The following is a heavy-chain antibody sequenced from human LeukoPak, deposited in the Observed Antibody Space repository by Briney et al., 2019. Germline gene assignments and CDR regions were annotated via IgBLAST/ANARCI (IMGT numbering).Heavy chain of an antibody. CDR1: GFTFSSYS. D-gene: IGHD1-20*01. J-gene: IGHJ5*02. CDR3: ARSITGTTGWFDP. CDR2: ISSSSSTI. V-gene: IGHV3-48*01. Sequence: XGSLRLSCAASGFTFSSYSMNWVRQAPGKGLEWVSYISSSSSTIYYADSVKGRFTISRDNAKNSLYLQMNSLRAEDTAVYYCARSITGTTGWFDPWGQGTLVTVSS.